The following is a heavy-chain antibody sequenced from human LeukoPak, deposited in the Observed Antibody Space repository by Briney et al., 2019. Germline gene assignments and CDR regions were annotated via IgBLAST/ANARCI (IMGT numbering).Heavy chain of an antibody. J-gene: IGHJ6*03. Sequence: PGGSLRLSCAASGFTFSSYGMHWVRQAPGKGLEWVAVIWYDGSNKYYGDSVKGRFTISRDSSKNTLYLQMNSLRAEDTAVYYCARETWAGTYYYYMDVWGKGTTVTVSS. CDR2: IWYDGSNK. CDR3: ARETWAGTYYYYMDV. CDR1: GFTFSSYG. D-gene: IGHD3-10*01. V-gene: IGHV3-33*01.